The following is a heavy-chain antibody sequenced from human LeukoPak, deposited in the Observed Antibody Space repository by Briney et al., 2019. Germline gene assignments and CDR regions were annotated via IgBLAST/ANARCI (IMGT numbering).Heavy chain of an antibody. CDR2: ISYDGSNK. J-gene: IGHJ4*02. Sequence: SGGSLRLSCAASGFTFSSYGMHWVRQAPGKGLEWVAVISYDGSNKYYADSVKGRFTISRDNSKNTLYLQMNSLRAEDTAVYYCAKGYFDYWGQGTLVTVSS. CDR1: GFTFSSYG. CDR3: AKGYFDY. V-gene: IGHV3-30*18.